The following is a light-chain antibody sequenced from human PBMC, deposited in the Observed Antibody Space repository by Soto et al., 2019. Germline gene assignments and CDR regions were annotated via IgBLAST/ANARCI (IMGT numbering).Light chain of an antibody. CDR1: QAIRND. Sequence: DIQMPQSPSSLSASVGDRVTITCRASQAIRNDLAWYQQKPGSAPKRLIYGSSSLQSGVPSRFSGSGSGTEFTLTITGLQPEDFATYSCLQHNVFPRTFGQGTKVEIK. V-gene: IGKV1-17*01. CDR3: LQHNVFPRT. J-gene: IGKJ1*01. CDR2: GSS.